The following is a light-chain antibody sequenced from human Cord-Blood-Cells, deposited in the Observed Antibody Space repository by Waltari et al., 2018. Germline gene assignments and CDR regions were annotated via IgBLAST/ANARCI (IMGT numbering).Light chain of an antibody. J-gene: IGKJ5*01. CDR2: DAS. Sequence: DIQMTQSPSSLSAFVGDRVTITCQASQDISNYLNWYQHKPGKAPKLLIYDASNLETGVPSRFSGSGSGTDFTFTISSLQPEDIATYYCQQYDNLRITFGQGTRLEIK. V-gene: IGKV1-33*01. CDR1: QDISNY. CDR3: QQYDNLRIT.